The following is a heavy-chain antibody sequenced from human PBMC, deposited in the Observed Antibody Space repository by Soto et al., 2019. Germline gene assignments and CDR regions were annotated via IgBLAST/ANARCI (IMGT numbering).Heavy chain of an antibody. Sequence: QLRLQESGPGLVKPSETLSLTCTVSGGSIRSNSFFWGRIRQSPGKGLVWIGSIYYSGSTSYNPSLSSRVTVSINTSKNQFSLKLRSVTAADTAVYYCVSSGYGDPPHYYYYMDVWGKGTAVTVSS. J-gene: IGHJ6*03. CDR2: IYYSGST. CDR1: GGSIRSNSFF. V-gene: IGHV4-39*01. CDR3: VSSGYGDPPHYYYYMDV. D-gene: IGHD5-18*01.